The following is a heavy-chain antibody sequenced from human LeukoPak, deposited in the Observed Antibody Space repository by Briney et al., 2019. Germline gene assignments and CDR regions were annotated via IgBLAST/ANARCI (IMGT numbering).Heavy chain of an antibody. Sequence: SETLSLTCAVSGYSISSGYYWGWIRQPPGKGLEWIGSIYHSGSTYYNPSLKSRVTISVDTSKNQFSLKLSSVTAADTAVYYCARTIANWNDPAALYYFDYWGQGTLVTVSS. V-gene: IGHV4-38-2*01. CDR1: GYSISSGYY. CDR3: ARTIANWNDPAALYYFDY. CDR2: IYHSGST. D-gene: IGHD1-1*01. J-gene: IGHJ4*02.